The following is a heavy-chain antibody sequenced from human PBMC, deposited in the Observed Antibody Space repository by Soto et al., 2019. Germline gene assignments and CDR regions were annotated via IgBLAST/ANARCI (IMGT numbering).Heavy chain of an antibody. V-gene: IGHV4-34*01. Sequence: QVQLQQWGAGLLKPSETLSLTCAVHGGSFSGYYRSWIRQPPGKGLEWIGEVNYSGVTNYNPSLRSRVTISLDTSKNQFSLKLTSVTAADTAIYYCARGAVAGSPPLGYWGQGTLVTVSS. CDR2: VNYSGVT. J-gene: IGHJ4*02. CDR3: ARGAVAGSPPLGY. CDR1: GGSFSGYY. D-gene: IGHD6-19*01.